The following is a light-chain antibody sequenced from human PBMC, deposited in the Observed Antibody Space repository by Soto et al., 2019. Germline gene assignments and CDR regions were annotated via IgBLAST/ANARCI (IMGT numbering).Light chain of an antibody. V-gene: IGKV1-39*01. CDR3: QQSDRAPLT. Sequence: DIQMTQSASSLSASIGDRVTITCRASQNINTYLNWYQQKPGKAPNLLIFAASTLQGGVPSRFIGSGSGTDFTLTIDSLQPEDFATYYCQQSDRAPLTFGGGTKVEIK. CDR1: QNINTY. CDR2: AAS. J-gene: IGKJ4*01.